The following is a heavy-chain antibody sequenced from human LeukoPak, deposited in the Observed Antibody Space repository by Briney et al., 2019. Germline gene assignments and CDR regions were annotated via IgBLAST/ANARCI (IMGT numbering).Heavy chain of an antibody. CDR3: ARGAVDAFDI. CDR2: IYYSGST. Sequence: SSETLSLTCTVSGGSISSGGYYWSWIRQHPGQGLEWIGYIYYSGSTYYNPSLKSRVTISVDTSKNQFSLKLSSVTAADTAVYYCARGAVDAFDIWGQGTMVTVSS. J-gene: IGHJ3*02. V-gene: IGHV4-31*03. CDR1: GGSISSGGYY.